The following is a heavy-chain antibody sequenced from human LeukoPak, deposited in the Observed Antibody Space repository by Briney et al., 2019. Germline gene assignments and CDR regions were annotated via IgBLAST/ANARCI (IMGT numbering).Heavy chain of an antibody. CDR2: IYYSGST. J-gene: IGHJ6*02. Sequence: SETLSLTCTVSGGSISSYYWSWIRQPPGKGLEWIGYIYYSGSTNYNPSLKSRVTISVDTSKNQFSLKLSSVTAADTAVYYCARIGGDYGMDVWGQGTTVTVSS. CDR3: ARIGGDYGMDV. V-gene: IGHV4-59*01. CDR1: GGSISSYY. D-gene: IGHD3-16*01.